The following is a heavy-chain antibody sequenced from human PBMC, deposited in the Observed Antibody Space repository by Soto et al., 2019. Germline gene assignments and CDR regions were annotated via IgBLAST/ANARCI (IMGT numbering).Heavy chain of an antibody. CDR2: IIREGNGA. CDR3: ARDIVAGSGSLDS. V-gene: IGHV3-74*01. CDR1: GFTFSEHW. Sequence: GGSLRLSCGTSGFTFSEHWMHWVRQAPGKGLERVSRIIREGNGANYADSVKGRFTIYRDNAKNTLFLQMNNLRVDDTAVYYCARDIVAGSGSLDSWGQGTLVTVSS. D-gene: IGHD3-10*01. J-gene: IGHJ4*02.